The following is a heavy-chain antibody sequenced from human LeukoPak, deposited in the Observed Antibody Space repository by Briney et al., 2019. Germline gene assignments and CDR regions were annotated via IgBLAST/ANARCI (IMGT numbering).Heavy chain of an antibody. V-gene: IGHV5-51*01. J-gene: IGHJ3*02. CDR2: IYPGDSDT. CDR3: ARLTVRGYYDSSGYPSDAFDI. D-gene: IGHD3-22*01. CDR1: GYIFTSCS. Sequence: GESLQISCKGSGYIFTSCSIGWVRQMPGKGLEWMGIIYPGDSDTRYSPSFQGQVTISADKSISTAYLQWSSLKASDTAMYYCARLTVRGYYDSSGYPSDAFDIWSQGTMVTVSS.